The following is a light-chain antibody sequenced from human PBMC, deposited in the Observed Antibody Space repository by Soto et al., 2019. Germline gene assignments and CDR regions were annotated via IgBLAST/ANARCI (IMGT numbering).Light chain of an antibody. J-gene: IGKJ4*01. Sequence: DSQMTQSPSSLSASLGDRVTITCRASRGIGVYLAWFQQKPGNVPKLLIYAASTLQSGVPSRFSGSGSGTDFTLTISSLQPEDVATYYCQKYNSAPPTFGGGTKVDIK. CDR1: RGIGVY. CDR2: AAS. V-gene: IGKV1-27*01. CDR3: QKYNSAPPT.